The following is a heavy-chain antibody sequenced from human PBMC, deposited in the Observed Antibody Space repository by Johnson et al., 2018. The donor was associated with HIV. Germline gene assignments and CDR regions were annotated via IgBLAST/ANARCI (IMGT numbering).Heavy chain of an antibody. CDR3: ARGGVGRYDSSASPQRAFDI. V-gene: IGHV3-66*02. Sequence: MLLVESGGGLVQPGGSLRLSFAASGITVGTNYMSWFRQAPGKGLEWVSVINAGGDTYYADSVKGRFTISRDRSKNTVSLQMNSLRAEDTAVYYCARGGVGRYDSSASPQRAFDIWGQGTMVTVSS. CDR1: GITVGTNY. CDR2: INAGGDT. D-gene: IGHD3-22*01. J-gene: IGHJ3*02.